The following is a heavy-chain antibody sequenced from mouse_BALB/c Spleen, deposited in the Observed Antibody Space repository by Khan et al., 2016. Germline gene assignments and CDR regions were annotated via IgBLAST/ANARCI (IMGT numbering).Heavy chain of an antibody. Sequence: EVELVESGGDLVKPGGSLRLSCAASGFTFSTYGMSWVRQPPDKRLEWVATINSDGDYTYYPDTVKGRFTISRDNAENTLYLQMSSLQSGDTAIYYCASHLTGSFAYWYQETLVTVSA. V-gene: IGHV5-6*01. CDR3: ASHLTGSFAY. CDR2: INSDGDYT. CDR1: GFTFSTYG. D-gene: IGHD4-1*01. J-gene: IGHJ3*01.